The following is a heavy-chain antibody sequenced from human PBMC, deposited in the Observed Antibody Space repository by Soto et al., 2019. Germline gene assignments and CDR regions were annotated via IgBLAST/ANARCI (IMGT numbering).Heavy chain of an antibody. D-gene: IGHD6-13*01. J-gene: IGHJ5*02. V-gene: IGHV3-48*02. CDR2: ISSSSSTI. Sequence: EVQLVESGGGLVKPGGSLRLSCAASGFTFSSYSMNWVRQAPGKGLEWVSYISSSSSTIYYADSVKGRFTISRDNAKNSLYLQMNSLRDEDTAVYYCARDRSSSWYGGWFDPWGQGTLVTVSS. CDR1: GFTFSSYS. CDR3: ARDRSSSWYGGWFDP.